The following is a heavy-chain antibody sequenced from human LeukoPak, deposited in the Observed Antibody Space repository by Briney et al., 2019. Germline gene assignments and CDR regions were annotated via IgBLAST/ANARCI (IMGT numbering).Heavy chain of an antibody. CDR1: GFTFSSYA. Sequence: GSLRLSCAASGFTFSSYAMHWVRQAPGKGLEYVSAISSNGGSTYYANSVKGRFTISRDNSKNTLYLQMGSLRAEDMAVYYCARGAHFGFGELLSVFDYWGQGTLVTVSS. CDR2: ISSNGGST. CDR3: ARGAHFGFGELLSVFDY. V-gene: IGHV3-64*01. J-gene: IGHJ4*02. D-gene: IGHD3-10*01.